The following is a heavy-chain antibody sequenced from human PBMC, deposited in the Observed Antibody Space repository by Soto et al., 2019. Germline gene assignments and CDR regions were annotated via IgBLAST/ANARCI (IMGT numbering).Heavy chain of an antibody. CDR3: VRVRGRGEVYYYYGMDV. Sequence: SETLSLTSTVPGASISSYYWSWIRQPAGKGLEWIGRNYTTGSTNYIPPLKSRVTMSVDTAKNLFSLKLSSLTAADTAVYYCVRVRGRGEVYYYYGMDVWGQGTKVTVAS. CDR2: NYTTGST. V-gene: IGHV4-4*07. CDR1: GASISSYY. J-gene: IGHJ6*02.